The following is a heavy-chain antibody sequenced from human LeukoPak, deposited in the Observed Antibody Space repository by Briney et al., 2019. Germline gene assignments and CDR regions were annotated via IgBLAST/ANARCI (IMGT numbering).Heavy chain of an antibody. CDR3: ARLNYGDYLVFDY. CDR1: GGSISSYY. J-gene: IGHJ4*02. CDR2: IYYSGST. V-gene: IGHV4-59*08. Sequence: SETLSLTCTVSGGSISSYYWSWIRQPPGKGLEWIGYIYYSGSTNYNPSLKSRVTISVDTSKNQFSLKLSSVTAADTAVYYCARLNYGDYLVFDYWGQGTLVPVSS. D-gene: IGHD4-17*01.